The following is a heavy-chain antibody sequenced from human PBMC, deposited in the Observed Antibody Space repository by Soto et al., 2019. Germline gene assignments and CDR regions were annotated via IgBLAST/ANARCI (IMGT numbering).Heavy chain of an antibody. D-gene: IGHD3-22*01. CDR1: GGSISSGGYY. J-gene: IGHJ4*02. CDR3: AREGSSGYYFLFLN. V-gene: IGHV4-31*03. Sequence: KQSQTLSLTCTVSGGSISSGGYYWSWIRQHPGKGLEWIGYIYYSGSTYYNPSLKSRVTISVDTSKNQFSLKLSSVTAADTAVYYCAREGSSGYYFLFLNWGQGTLVTVSS. CDR2: IYYSGST.